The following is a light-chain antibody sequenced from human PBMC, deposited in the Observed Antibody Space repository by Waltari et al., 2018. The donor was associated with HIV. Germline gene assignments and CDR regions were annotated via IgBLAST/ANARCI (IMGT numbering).Light chain of an antibody. CDR1: RSDVGFYTY. CDR3: TSYTSASTYV. V-gene: IGLV2-14*03. Sequence: QSALTQPASVSGSPGQSITISCTGTRSDVGFYTYVSWYQQHPNKAPKLMIYDVSSRPSGVSNRFSGSKSGNTASLTISGLQADDEADYYCTSYTSASTYVFGTGTKVTVL. J-gene: IGLJ1*01. CDR2: DVS.